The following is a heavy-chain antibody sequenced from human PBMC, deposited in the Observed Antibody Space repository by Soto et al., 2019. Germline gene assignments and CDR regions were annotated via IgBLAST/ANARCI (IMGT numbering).Heavy chain of an antibody. CDR1: GGTFSSYA. CDR2: IIPIFGTA. J-gene: IGHJ5*02. Sequence: SVKVSCKASGGTFSSYAISWLRQAPGQGLEWMGGIIPIFGTANYAQKFQGRVTITADKSTSTAYMELSSLRSEDTAVYYCARGYSSGWYGWFDPWGQGTLVTVSS. CDR3: ARGYSSGWYGWFDP. D-gene: IGHD6-19*01. V-gene: IGHV1-69*06.